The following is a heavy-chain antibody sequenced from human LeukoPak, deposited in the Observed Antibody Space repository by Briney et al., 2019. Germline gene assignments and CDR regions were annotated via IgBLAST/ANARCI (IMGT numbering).Heavy chain of an antibody. CDR1: GGTFSSYA. V-gene: IGHV1-69*13. CDR3: AFSTRFYYYYGMDV. Sequence: SVKVSCKASGGTFSSYAISWVRQAPGQGLKWMGGIIPIFGTANYAQKFQGRVTITADESTSTAYMELSSLRSEDTAVYYCAFSTRFYYYYGMDVWGQGTTVTVSS. J-gene: IGHJ6*02. D-gene: IGHD3-16*01. CDR2: IIPIFGTA.